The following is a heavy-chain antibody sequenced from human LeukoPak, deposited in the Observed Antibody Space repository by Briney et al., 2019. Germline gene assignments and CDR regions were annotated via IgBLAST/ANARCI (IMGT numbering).Heavy chain of an antibody. CDR1: GYTFTSYD. V-gene: IGHV1-8*03. D-gene: IGHD2-2*01. CDR3: ARTVTYCSSTSCAYNWFDP. CDR2: MNPNSGNT. Sequence: ASVKVSCKASGYTFTSYDINWVRQATGQGLEWMGRMNPNSGNTGYAQKFQGRVTITRNTSISTAYMELSSLRSEDTAVYYCARTVTYCSSTSCAYNWFDPWGQGTLVTVSS. J-gene: IGHJ5*02.